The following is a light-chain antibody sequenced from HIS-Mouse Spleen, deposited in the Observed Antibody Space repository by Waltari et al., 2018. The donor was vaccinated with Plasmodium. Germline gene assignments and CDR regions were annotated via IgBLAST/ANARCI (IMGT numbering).Light chain of an antibody. CDR3: AVWDDSLSGRV. CDR1: SSNIGSNY. J-gene: IGLJ3*02. Sequence: QSVLTQPPSASGTPGQRVTISCSGSSSNIGSNYVYWYQQLPGTAPKLLIYRNSQRPSGGPDRFSGSKSGTSASLAISGRRSEDEADYYCAVWDDSLSGRVFGGGTKLTVL. V-gene: IGLV1-47*01. CDR2: RNS.